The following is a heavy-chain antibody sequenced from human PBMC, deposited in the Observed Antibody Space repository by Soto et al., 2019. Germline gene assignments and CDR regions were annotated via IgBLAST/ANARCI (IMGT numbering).Heavy chain of an antibody. D-gene: IGHD5-12*01. CDR2: ISSNGHST. Sequence: EVQLVESGGGLVQPGGSLRLSCAASGFTFSNYAMHWVRQAPGKGLEYVSTISSNGHSTDYANSVKGRFTISRDNSMNTLYLQMGXLRAEDMAVYYCXXGSNGYHFDYWGQGTLVTVSS. J-gene: IGHJ4*02. V-gene: IGHV3-64*01. CDR1: GFTFSNYA. CDR3: XXGSNGYHFDY.